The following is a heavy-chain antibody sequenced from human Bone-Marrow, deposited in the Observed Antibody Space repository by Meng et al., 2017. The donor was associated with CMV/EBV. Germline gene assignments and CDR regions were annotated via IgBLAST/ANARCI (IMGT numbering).Heavy chain of an antibody. Sequence: GESLKISCAASGFTFSYYWMSWVRQASGKGLEWVGRIRSKANSYATAYAASVKGRFTISRDDSKNTAYLQMNSLKTEDTAVYYCTRRYYDSSGYYDWGQGTLVTVSS. V-gene: IGHV3-73*01. D-gene: IGHD3-22*01. CDR1: GFTFSYYW. CDR3: TRRYYDSSGYYD. CDR2: IRSKANSYAT. J-gene: IGHJ4*02.